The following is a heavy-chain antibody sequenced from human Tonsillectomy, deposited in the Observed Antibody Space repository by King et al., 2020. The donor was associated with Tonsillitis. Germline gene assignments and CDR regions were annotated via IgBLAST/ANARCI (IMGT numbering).Heavy chain of an antibody. V-gene: IGHV4-39*01. CDR1: GGSISSSSYY. CDR3: ARGVGDGHNYFDY. D-gene: IGHD5-24*01. CDR2: MYYSGST. Sequence: LQLQESGPGLVKPSETLSLTCTVSGGSISSSSYYWGWIRQPPGKGLEWIGSMYYSGSTYYNPPLKSRVTTSVDTSKNQFSLKLSAVTAADTAVYYCARGVGDGHNYFDYWGQGTLVTVSS. J-gene: IGHJ4*02.